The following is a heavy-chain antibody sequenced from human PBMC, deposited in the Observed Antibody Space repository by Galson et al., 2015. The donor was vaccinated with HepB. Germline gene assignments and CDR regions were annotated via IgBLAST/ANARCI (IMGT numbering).Heavy chain of an antibody. Sequence: QSGAEVKKPGESLKISCNGSGYNFSKYWIGWVRQMPGRGPEWMGVIYPGDSHTTYSPSFQGQVTISADRSSSTAYLQWSSLKASDTAMYYCARRGCGGDCYSDSEKYYFDYWGQGTLVTVSS. CDR1: GYNFSKYW. D-gene: IGHD2-21*02. J-gene: IGHJ4*02. V-gene: IGHV5-51*01. CDR3: ARRGCGGDCYSDSEKYYFDY. CDR2: IYPGDSHT.